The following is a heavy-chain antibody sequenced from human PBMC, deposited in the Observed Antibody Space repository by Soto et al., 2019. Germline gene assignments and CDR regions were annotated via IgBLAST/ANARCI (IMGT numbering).Heavy chain of an antibody. CDR3: ARSYCSSTSCYAPFDY. D-gene: IGHD2-2*01. J-gene: IGHJ4*02. V-gene: IGHV1-2*04. Sequence: ASVKVSCKASGYTFTGYYMHWVRQAPGQGLEWMGWINPNSGGTNYAQKFQGWVTMTRDTSISTAYMELSSLRSEDTAVYYCARSYCSSTSCYAPFDYWGQGTLVTVSS. CDR2: INPNSGGT. CDR1: GYTFTGYY.